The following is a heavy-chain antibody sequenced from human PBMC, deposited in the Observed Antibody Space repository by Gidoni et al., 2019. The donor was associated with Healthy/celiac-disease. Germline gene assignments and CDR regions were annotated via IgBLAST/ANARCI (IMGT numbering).Heavy chain of an antibody. CDR1: GFTFGDYA. CDR3: TRVWGGYSSGWHNDY. V-gene: IGHV3-49*05. D-gene: IGHD6-19*01. Sequence: EVQLVESGGGLVKPGRSLRLSCTASGFTFGDYAMSWFRQAPGKGLEWVGFIRSKAYGGTTEYAASVKGRFTISRDDSKSIAYLQMNSLKTEDTAVYYCTRVWGGYSSGWHNDYWGQGTLVTVSS. J-gene: IGHJ4*02. CDR2: IRSKAYGGTT.